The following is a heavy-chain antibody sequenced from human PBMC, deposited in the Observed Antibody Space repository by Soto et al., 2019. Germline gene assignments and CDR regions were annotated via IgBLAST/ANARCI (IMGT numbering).Heavy chain of an antibody. Sequence: QVQLVQSGAEVKRHGSSMRVSCKASGDTFRFYSINWVRQAPGLGLEWMGRINPILSMSNYAQRFQGRVTVTADKSTSTAYMELSSLRSEDTALYYCASSYGSGYRAFDYWGQGALVTVSS. D-gene: IGHD3-10*01. CDR3: ASSYGSGYRAFDY. CDR2: INPILSMS. V-gene: IGHV1-69*02. CDR1: GDTFRFYS. J-gene: IGHJ4*02.